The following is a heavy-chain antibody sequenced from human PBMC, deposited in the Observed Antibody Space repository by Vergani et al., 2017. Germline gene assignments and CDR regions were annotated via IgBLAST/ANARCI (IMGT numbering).Heavy chain of an antibody. CDR1: GFTFDDYA. V-gene: IGHV3-9*01. CDR3: AKDMAYDFWSGFHP. Sequence: EVQLVESGGGLVQPGRSLRLSCAASGFTFDDYAMHWVRQAPGKGLEWVSGISWHSGSIGYADSVKGRFTISRDNAKNSLYLQMNSLRAEDTALYYCAKDMAYDFWSGFHPWGQGTLVTVSS. J-gene: IGHJ5*02. D-gene: IGHD3-3*01. CDR2: ISWHSGSI.